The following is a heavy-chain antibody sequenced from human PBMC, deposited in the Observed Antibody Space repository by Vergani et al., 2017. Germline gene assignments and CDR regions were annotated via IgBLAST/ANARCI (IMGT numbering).Heavy chain of an antibody. CDR2: IHPADSDT. CDR1: GYSFTNYW. V-gene: IGHV5-51*01. D-gene: IGHD3-22*01. J-gene: IGHJ4*02. Sequence: EVQLVQSGAEVKKPGESLKISCQISGYSFTNYWIGWVRQMPGKGLEWMGIIHPADSDTRYSPSFQGQVTISVDKSISTAYLQRSILRASDSAMYYCARLYGRDSSGSKYFDYWVQGTLVTVSS. CDR3: ARLYGRDSSGSKYFDY.